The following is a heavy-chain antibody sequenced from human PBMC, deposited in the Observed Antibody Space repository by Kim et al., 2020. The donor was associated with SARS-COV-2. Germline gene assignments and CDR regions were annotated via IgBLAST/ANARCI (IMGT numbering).Heavy chain of an antibody. V-gene: IGHV4-34*01. D-gene: IGHD3-3*02. J-gene: IGHJ6*04. CDR2: INHSGST. CDR3: ARDLSSILHGSSGDV. Sequence: SETLSLTCAVYGGSFSGYYWSWIRQPPGKGLEWIGEINHSGSTNYNPSLKSRVTISVDTSKNQFSLKLSSVTAADTAVYYCARDLSSILHGSSGDVWGKGTTVTVSS. CDR1: GGSFSGYY.